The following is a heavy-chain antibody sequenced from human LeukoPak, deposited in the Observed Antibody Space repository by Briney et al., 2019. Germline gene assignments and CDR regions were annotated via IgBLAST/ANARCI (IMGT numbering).Heavy chain of an antibody. Sequence: SETLSLTCTVSGDAIRNNYYWSWIRQPPGKGMEWIGYIYHSGNTYYNPSLKSRVGISLDASKNHFSLKVNSVTAADTAVYYCARLMLDCTGNVCHTDYFDFWGQGTLVTVSS. CDR2: IYHSGNT. CDR3: ARLMLDCTGNVCHTDYFDF. CDR1: GDAIRNNYY. V-gene: IGHV4-30-4*08. D-gene: IGHD1-14*01. J-gene: IGHJ4*02.